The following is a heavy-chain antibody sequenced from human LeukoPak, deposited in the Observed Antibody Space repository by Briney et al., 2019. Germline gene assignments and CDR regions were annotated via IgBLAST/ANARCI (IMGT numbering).Heavy chain of an antibody. D-gene: IGHD3-3*01. CDR2: ISAYTGNT. CDR1: GYTFSSYG. V-gene: IGHV1-18*01. Sequence: GASVKVSCKASGYTFSSYGISWVRQAPGQGLEWMGWISAYTGNTNYAQKFQGRVTMTTDTSTSTTYMEVRSLRSDDTAVYYCARHGHDFWSGQNWFDPWGQGTLVTVSS. CDR3: ARHGHDFWSGQNWFDP. J-gene: IGHJ5*02.